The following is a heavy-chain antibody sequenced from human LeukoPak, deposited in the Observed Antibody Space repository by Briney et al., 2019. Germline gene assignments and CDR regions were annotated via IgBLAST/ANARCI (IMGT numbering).Heavy chain of an antibody. J-gene: IGHJ5*02. D-gene: IGHD3-10*01. Sequence: ASVKVSCKASGCTFTSYCRSWMRQPPGKGLEWMGWISAYNGNKNYAQKLQGRVTMTTDTSARTAYMELRTRRCADMAVYYCARGGYGSGSYYNVWFDPWGQGTLVTVSS. CDR1: GCTFTSYC. CDR3: ARGGYGSGSYYNVWFDP. CDR2: ISAYNGNK. V-gene: IGHV1-18*03.